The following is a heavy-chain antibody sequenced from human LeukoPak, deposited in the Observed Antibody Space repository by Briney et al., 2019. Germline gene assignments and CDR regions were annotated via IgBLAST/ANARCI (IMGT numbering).Heavy chain of an antibody. CDR3: ARFYYDSSAYYYGIDY. D-gene: IGHD3-22*01. V-gene: IGHV1-3*01. J-gene: IGHJ4*02. CDR2: INAGNGTT. CDR1: GYTFTSYV. Sequence: GASVKVSCKASGYTFTSYVMHWVRQAPGQRLMWMGWINAGNGTTKYSQRFQGRVTITRDTSASTAYMELSSLRSEDTAVYYCARFYYDSSAYYYGIDYWGQGTLVTVSS.